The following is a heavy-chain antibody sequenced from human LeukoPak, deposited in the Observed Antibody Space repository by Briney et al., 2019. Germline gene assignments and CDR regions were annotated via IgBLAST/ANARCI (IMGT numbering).Heavy chain of an antibody. Sequence: GASVKVSCKVSGYTLTELSMHWVRQAPGKGLEWMGGFDPEDGETIYAQKFQGRVTMTEDTSTDTAYMELSSLRSEDTAVYYCATVASTMVRGVSFDYWGQGTLVTVSS. J-gene: IGHJ4*02. CDR1: GYTLTELS. CDR3: ATVASTMVRGVSFDY. CDR2: FDPEDGET. D-gene: IGHD3-10*01. V-gene: IGHV1-24*01.